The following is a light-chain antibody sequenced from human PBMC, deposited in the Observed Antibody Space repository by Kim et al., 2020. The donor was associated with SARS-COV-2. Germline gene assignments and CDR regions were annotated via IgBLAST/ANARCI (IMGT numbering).Light chain of an antibody. Sequence: QSVLTQPPSASGSPGQSVTISCTGTISDVGGYNYVSWYQQHPDKAPKLMIYEVSKRPSGVPDRFSGSKSGNTASLTVSGLQAEDEADYYCSSYAGSDNYVFGTGTKVTVL. CDR2: EVS. V-gene: IGLV2-8*01. J-gene: IGLJ1*01. CDR1: ISDVGGYNY. CDR3: SSYAGSDNYV.